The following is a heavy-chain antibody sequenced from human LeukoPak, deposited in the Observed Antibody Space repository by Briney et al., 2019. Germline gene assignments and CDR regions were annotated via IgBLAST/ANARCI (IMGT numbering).Heavy chain of an antibody. Sequence: GASVKVSCKASGYAFTGYYIHWVRQAPGQGPEWMGWINPNNGGTNYRQKFQGRVSLTRDTSISTAYMEMSRLTSDYTAVYYCATDRRSYSNSWAFDYWGQGTLVTVSS. J-gene: IGHJ4*02. D-gene: IGHD6-13*01. V-gene: IGHV1-2*02. CDR2: INPNNGGT. CDR3: ATDRRSYSNSWAFDY. CDR1: GYAFTGYY.